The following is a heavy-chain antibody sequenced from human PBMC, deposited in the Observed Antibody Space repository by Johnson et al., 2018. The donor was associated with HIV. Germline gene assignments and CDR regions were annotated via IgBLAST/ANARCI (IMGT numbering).Heavy chain of an antibody. D-gene: IGHD4-23*01. J-gene: IGHJ3*02. V-gene: IGHV3-33*01. CDR3: ARPTTVEKGEDAFDI. Sequence: QVQLVESGGGVVQPGRSLRLSCAASGFTFSSYGMHWVRQPPGKGLEWVAVIWYDGSNKYYADSVKGRFTISRDNAKNSLYLQMNSLRAEDTAVYYCARPTTVEKGEDAFDIWGQGTMVTVSS. CDR2: IWYDGSNK. CDR1: GFTFSSYG.